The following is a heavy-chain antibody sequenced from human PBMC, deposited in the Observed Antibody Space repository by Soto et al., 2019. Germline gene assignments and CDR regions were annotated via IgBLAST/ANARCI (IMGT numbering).Heavy chain of an antibody. V-gene: IGHV3-23*01. J-gene: IGHJ4*02. CDR1: GFSIGSSA. CDR3: AKSSRYCSGGGCFYYFDY. CDR2: IGGNGVTT. Sequence: EVQLLESGGGLVQPGGSLRLSCAASGFSIGSSAWSWVRQAPGKGLGWVSTIGGNGVTTFYADSVKGRFTISRDISRNTVFLQMSSLRAEDTALYYCAKSSRYCSGGGCFYYFDYWGQGTLVTVSS. D-gene: IGHD2-15*01.